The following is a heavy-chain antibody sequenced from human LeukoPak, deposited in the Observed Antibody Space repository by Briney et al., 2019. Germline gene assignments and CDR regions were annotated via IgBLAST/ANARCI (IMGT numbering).Heavy chain of an antibody. CDR3: ARGRWLQFFDY. D-gene: IGHD5-24*01. J-gene: IGHJ4*02. V-gene: IGHV1-18*04. CDR2: ISAYNGNT. CDR1: GYTFTGYY. Sequence: RASVKVSCKASGYTFTGYYMHWVRQAPGQGLEWMGWISAYNGNTNYAQKLQGRVTMTTDTSTSTAYMELRSLRSDDTAVYYCARGRWLQFFDYWGQGTLVTVSS.